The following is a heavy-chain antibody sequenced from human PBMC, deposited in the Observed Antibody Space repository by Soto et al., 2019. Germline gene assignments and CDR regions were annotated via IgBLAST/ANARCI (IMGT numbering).Heavy chain of an antibody. CDR1: GGSFSGYY. D-gene: IGHD3-3*01. J-gene: IGHJ4*02. CDR2: INHSGST. Sequence: SETLSLTCAVYGGSFSGYYWSWIRQPPGKGLEWIGEINHSGSTNYNPYLKSRVTISVDTSKNQFSLKLSSVTAADTAVYYCAIRQTEYYDFWSGYRGPFDYWGQGTLVTVSS. V-gene: IGHV4-34*01. CDR3: AIRQTEYYDFWSGYRGPFDY.